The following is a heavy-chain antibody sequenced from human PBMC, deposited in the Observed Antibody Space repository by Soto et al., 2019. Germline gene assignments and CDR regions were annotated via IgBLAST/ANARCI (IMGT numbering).Heavy chain of an antibody. CDR1: GGSINSYY. CDR2: IYYDGNT. V-gene: IGHV4-59*04. Sequence: SETLSLTCTVSGGSINSYYWSWIRQPPGKGLECIGNIYYDGNTYYNPSLKSRVTISLDTSKNQFSLRLNSVTAADTAVYYCARSTIAPRLFMYPFDSWGQGTLVTVSS. D-gene: IGHD6-6*01. CDR3: ARSTIAPRLFMYPFDS. J-gene: IGHJ4*02.